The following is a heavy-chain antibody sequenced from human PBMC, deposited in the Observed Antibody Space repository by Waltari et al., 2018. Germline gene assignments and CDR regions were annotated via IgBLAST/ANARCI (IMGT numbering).Heavy chain of an antibody. V-gene: IGHV1-24*01. D-gene: IGHD6-13*01. CDR1: GYTLTELS. Sequence: QVQLVQSGAEVKKPGASVKVSCKVSGYTLTELSMHWVRQAPGKGLVWMGGLEPEDGETIYAQKFQGRVTMSEDTSTDTAYMELSSLRSEDTAVYYCATDRYSSSWYRGYFDYWGQGTLVTVSS. CDR2: LEPEDGET. CDR3: ATDRYSSSWYRGYFDY. J-gene: IGHJ4*02.